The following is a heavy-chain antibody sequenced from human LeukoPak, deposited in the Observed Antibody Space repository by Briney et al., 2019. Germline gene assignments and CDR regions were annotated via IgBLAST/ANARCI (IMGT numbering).Heavy chain of an antibody. J-gene: IGHJ6*02. V-gene: IGHV1-3*01. CDR1: GYIFISYA. Sequence: GASVKVSCKASGYIFISYAMHWVRQAPGQRPEWMGWMNVGNGNTYYSQKFQGRVTISRDTSASTAYMELSSLRSEDTAVYYCARGLYYGSGRGPMDVWGQGTTVIVSS. CDR2: MNVGNGNT. CDR3: ARGLYYGSGRGPMDV. D-gene: IGHD3-10*01.